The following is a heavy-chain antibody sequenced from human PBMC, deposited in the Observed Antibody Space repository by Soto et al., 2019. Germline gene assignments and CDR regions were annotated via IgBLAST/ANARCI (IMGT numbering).Heavy chain of an antibody. CDR1: GFTFDDYA. D-gene: IGHD3-10*01. CDR3: AKGNGSGDAFDI. J-gene: IGHJ3*02. V-gene: IGHV3-9*01. CDR2: ISWNSGSI. Sequence: GGSLRLSCAASGFTFDDYAMHWVRQAPGKGLEWVSGISWNSGSIGYADSVKGRFTISRDNAKNSLYLQMNSLRAEDTALYYCAKGNGSGDAFDIWGQGTMVTVSS.